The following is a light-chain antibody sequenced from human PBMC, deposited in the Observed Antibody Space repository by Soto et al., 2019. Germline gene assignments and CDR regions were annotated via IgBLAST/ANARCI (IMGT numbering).Light chain of an antibody. Sequence: DIQMTHSPSALSASVGDRVTITCRASQSISMYLAWYQQKPGKALNLLIYRASNLQRGVPSRFSGSGFGTEFTLTISSLQPDDFATYHCQQCYSYPWTFGQGTKVEVK. CDR2: RAS. CDR3: QQCYSYPWT. V-gene: IGKV1-5*03. J-gene: IGKJ1*01. CDR1: QSISMY.